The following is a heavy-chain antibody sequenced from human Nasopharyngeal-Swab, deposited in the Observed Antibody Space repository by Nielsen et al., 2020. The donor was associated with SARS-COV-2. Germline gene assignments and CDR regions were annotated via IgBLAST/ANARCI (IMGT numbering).Heavy chain of an antibody. CDR1: GFTCSSYA. Sequence: GGSLRLSCAASGFTCSSYAMHWVRQAPGKGLEWVASINKDGSEKYYGDSVRGRFTTSRDNAENSLSLQMNSLRGEDTAVYYCARDRGYYAFDYWGQGTLVTVSS. CDR3: ARDRGYYAFDY. CDR2: INKDGSEK. V-gene: IGHV3-7*01. D-gene: IGHD5-12*01. J-gene: IGHJ4*02.